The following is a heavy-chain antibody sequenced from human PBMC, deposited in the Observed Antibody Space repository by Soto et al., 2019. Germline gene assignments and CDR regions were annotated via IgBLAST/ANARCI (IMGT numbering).Heavy chain of an antibody. D-gene: IGHD3-10*01. CDR1: GCTFSSYT. CDR2: IMPIFGTA. CDR3: TRGVTANYMGGDAFEI. J-gene: IGHJ3*02. V-gene: IGHV1-69*01. Sequence: QVLLVQSGPEVKKPGSSVKVSCKASGCTFSSYTISWVRQAPGQGLEYMGGIMPIFGTATYAQRFQGRVTITAGESTSTVYMELRSLRSEDTAVYFCTRGVTANYMGGDAFEIWGQGTLVTVSS.